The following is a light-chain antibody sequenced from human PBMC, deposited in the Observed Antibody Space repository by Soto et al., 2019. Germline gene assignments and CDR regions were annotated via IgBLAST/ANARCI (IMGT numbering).Light chain of an antibody. CDR1: QGIGNA. CDR2: GAS. Sequence: IQMTQSPSSLSASVGDIVTISFRASQGIGNALGWYQQKPGKPPKVLIYGASNLQSGVPSRFSGSGSGTEFTLTISSLQPDDFATYYCQHYNSYSEAFGQGTKVDI. CDR3: QHYNSYSEA. V-gene: IGKV1-17*01. J-gene: IGKJ1*01.